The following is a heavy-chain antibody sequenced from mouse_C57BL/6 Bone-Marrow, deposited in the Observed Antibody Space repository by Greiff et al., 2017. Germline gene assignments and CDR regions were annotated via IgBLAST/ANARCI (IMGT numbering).Heavy chain of an antibody. J-gene: IGHJ2*01. CDR2: IHPNSGST. CDR1: GYTFTSYW. V-gene: IGHV1-64*01. D-gene: IGHD2-10*02. CDR3: ARWGYGPFDY. Sequence: QVQLQQSGAELVKPGASVKLSCKASGYTFTSYWMHWVKQRPGQGLEWIGMIHPNSGSTNYNEKFKSKATLTVDKSSSTAYMQLSSLTSEDSAVYYCARWGYGPFDYWGQGTTLTVSS.